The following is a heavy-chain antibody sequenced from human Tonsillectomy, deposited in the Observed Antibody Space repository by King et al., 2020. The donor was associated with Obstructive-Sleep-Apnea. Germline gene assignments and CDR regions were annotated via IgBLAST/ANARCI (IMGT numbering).Heavy chain of an antibody. J-gene: IGHJ4*02. CDR1: GFTFDDYA. D-gene: IGHD4-17*01. CDR2: ISWNSGSI. Sequence: QLVQSGGGLVQPGRSLRLSCAASGFTFDDYAMHWVRQAPGKGLEWVSGISWNSGSIGDADSVKGRFTISRDNAKNSLYLQMNSLRAEDTALYYCAKGNYGDYESSFDYWGQGTLVTVSS. CDR3: AKGNYGDYESSFDY. V-gene: IGHV3-9*01.